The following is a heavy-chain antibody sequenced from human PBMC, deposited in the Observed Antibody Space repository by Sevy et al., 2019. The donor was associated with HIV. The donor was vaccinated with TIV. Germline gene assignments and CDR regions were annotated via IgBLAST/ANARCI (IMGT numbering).Heavy chain of an antibody. Sequence: GGSLRLSCAASGFTFSSYWMHWVRQGLGKGLVWVSRTNSDGSSTSYADSVKGRFTVSRDNAKNTLYLQMNSLRVEDTAVNYCAGSWYSSGLGYWGQGTLVTVSS. D-gene: IGHD6-19*01. J-gene: IGHJ4*02. CDR2: TNSDGSST. CDR3: AGSWYSSGLGY. CDR1: GFTFSSYW. V-gene: IGHV3-74*01.